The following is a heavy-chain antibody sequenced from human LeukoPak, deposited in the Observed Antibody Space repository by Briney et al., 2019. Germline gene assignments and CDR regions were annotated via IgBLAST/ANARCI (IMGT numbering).Heavy chain of an antibody. V-gene: IGHV4-4*07. CDR3: ARVRYGSGSYYFFDY. D-gene: IGHD3-10*01. J-gene: IGHJ4*02. CDR1: GGSISSFY. CDR2: IYTSGST. Sequence: SGTLSLTCTVSGGSISSFYWSWIRQPAGKGLEWIGRIYTSGSTNYNPSLKSRVTMSVDTSKNQFSLKLSSVTAADTAVYYCARVRYGSGSYYFFDYWGQGTLVTVSS.